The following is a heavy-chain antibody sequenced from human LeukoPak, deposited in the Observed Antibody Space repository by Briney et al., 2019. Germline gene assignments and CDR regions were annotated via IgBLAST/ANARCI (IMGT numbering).Heavy chain of an antibody. V-gene: IGHV1-2*02. CDR2: INPNSGGT. CDR1: GYTFTGYY. CDR3: ARDQYCTSTSCYPYFDY. Sequence: ASVTVSCTASGYTFTGYYMHWVRQAPGQGREWMGSINPNSGGTNYAQKFHGRVTMTRDTSISTAYMELSSLRPDDTAVYYCARDQYCTSTSCYPYFDYWGQGTLVTVSS. J-gene: IGHJ4*02. D-gene: IGHD2-2*01.